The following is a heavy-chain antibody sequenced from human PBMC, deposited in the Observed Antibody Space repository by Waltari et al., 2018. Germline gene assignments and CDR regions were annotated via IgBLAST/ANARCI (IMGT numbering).Heavy chain of an antibody. V-gene: IGHV3-53*01. J-gene: IGHJ5*02. CDR1: GFTVSSNY. D-gene: IGHD6-13*01. CDR3: ARGYPGSSSWYNWFDP. Sequence: EVQLVESGGGLIQPGGSLRLSCAASGFTVSSNYLSWVRQAPGKGLEWVSVIYSGGSTYYEDAVKGRFTISRDNSKNTLYLQMNSLRAEDTAVYYCARGYPGSSSWYNWFDPWGQGTLVTVSS. CDR2: IYSGGST.